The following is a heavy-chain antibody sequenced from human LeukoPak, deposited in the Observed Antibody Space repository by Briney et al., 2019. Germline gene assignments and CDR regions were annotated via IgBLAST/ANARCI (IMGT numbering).Heavy chain of an antibody. Sequence: SETLSLTCTVSGGSISSGGYYWSWIRQPAGKGLEWIGRIYISGSTNYNPSLKSRVSISVDTSKNQFSLKLSSVTAADTAVYYCARVYAEAFWYFDLWGRGTLVTVSS. CDR3: ARVYAEAFWYFDL. V-gene: IGHV4-61*02. CDR2: IYISGST. D-gene: IGHD1-14*01. J-gene: IGHJ2*01. CDR1: GGSISSGGYY.